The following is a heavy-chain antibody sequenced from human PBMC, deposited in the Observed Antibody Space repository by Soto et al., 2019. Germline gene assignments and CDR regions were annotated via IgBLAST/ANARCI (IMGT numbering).Heavy chain of an antibody. V-gene: IGHV3-23*04. CDR3: AHKGLGSLATYCTTGDSDYDFEV. D-gene: IGHD2-8*01. Sequence: EVHLVESGGGLVQPGGSLRLSCAASGFTFYNYAMNWVRQAPGKGLEWVSTISGGGDGTYYADSVKGRFTISRDNSRYTVYLQMNSPRAEDTAVYCCAHKGLGSLATYCTTGDSDYDFEVWGHGTLVTVSS. J-gene: IGHJ3*01. CDR1: GFTFYNYA. CDR2: ISGGGDGT.